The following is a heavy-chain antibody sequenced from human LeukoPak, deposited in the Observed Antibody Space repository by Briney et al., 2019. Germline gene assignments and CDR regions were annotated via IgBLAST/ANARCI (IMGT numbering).Heavy chain of an antibody. CDR2: IYYSGST. V-gene: IGHV4-30-4*08. CDR1: GGSISSGDYY. CDR3: ARGPGRVRGVRRGWYYFDY. Sequence: SQTLSLTCTVSGGSISSGDYYWSWIRQPPGKGLEWIGYIYYSGSTYYNPSLKSRVTISVDTSKNQFSLKLSSVTAADTAVYYCARGPGRVRGVRRGWYYFDYWGQGTLVTVSS. J-gene: IGHJ4*02. D-gene: IGHD3-10*01.